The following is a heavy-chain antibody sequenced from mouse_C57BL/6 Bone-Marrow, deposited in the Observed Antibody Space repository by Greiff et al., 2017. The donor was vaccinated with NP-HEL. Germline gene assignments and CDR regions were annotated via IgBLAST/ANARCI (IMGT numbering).Heavy chain of an antibody. V-gene: IGHV5-4*01. J-gene: IGHJ1*03. CDR1: GFTFSSYA. Sequence: VQLKESGGGLVKPGGSLKLSCAASGFTFSSYAMSWVRQTPEKRLEWVATISDGGSYTYYPDNVKGRFTISRDNAKNNLYLQMRHLKSEDTAMYYCARDRNYDGSSYGYFDVWGTGTTVTVSS. D-gene: IGHD1-1*01. CDR2: ISDGGSYT. CDR3: ARDRNYDGSSYGYFDV.